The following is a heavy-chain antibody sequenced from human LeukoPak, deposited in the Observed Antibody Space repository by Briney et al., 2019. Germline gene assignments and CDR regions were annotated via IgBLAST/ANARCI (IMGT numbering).Heavy chain of an antibody. CDR2: TSDDGSNK. CDR3: AKAAGGATSLFDY. J-gene: IGHJ4*02. CDR1: GFTFSNYG. V-gene: IGHV3-30*18. D-gene: IGHD1-26*01. Sequence: PGTSLRLSCAASGFTFSNYGMHWVRQAPGKGLEWVAVTSDDGSNKYYADSVKGRFTISRDNSKNTLCLQMNSLRAEDTAVYYCAKAAGGATSLFDYWGQGTLVTVSS.